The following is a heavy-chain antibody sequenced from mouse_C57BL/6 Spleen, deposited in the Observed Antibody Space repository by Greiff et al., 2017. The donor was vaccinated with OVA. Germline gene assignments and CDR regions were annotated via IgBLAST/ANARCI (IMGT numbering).Heavy chain of an antibody. CDR1: GYTFTSYW. CDR3: ARSIYCYGSSHWYFDV. D-gene: IGHD1-1*01. J-gene: IGHJ1*03. CDR2: IYPGSGST. V-gene: IGHV1-55*01. Sequence: QVQLQQPGAELVKPGASVKMSCKASGYTFTSYWITWVKQRPGQGLEWIGDIYPGSGSTNYNEKFKSKATLTVDTSSSTAYMQLSSLTSEDSAVYYCARSIYCYGSSHWYFDVWGTGTTVTVSS.